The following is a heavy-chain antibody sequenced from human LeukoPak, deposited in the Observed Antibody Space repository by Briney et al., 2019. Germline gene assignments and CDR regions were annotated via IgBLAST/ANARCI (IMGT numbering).Heavy chain of an antibody. Sequence: SETLSLTCAVSGGSISSVNLWSWVRQPPGKGLEWVGEMYLSGTDTYNPSLRGRVTISVDRSKNQLSLRLRSVTAADTAVYYCARGLRFNYWGQGTQVTVSS. CDR2: MYLSGTD. CDR3: ARGLRFNY. D-gene: IGHD4-17*01. CDR1: GGSISSVNL. V-gene: IGHV4-4*02. J-gene: IGHJ4*02.